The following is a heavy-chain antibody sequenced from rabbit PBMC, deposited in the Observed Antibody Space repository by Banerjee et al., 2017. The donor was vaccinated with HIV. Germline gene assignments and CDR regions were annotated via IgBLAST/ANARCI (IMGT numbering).Heavy chain of an antibody. CDR2: IDPLFTTT. CDR1: GFDFGRYG. CDR3: ASAHYTYGYASYAYATDYFNL. Sequence: EESGGGLVKPEGSLTLSCEASGFDFGRYGVSWVRQAPGKGLEWIGYIDPLFTTTIYASWVNGRFTISSHNAQNTLYLQLNSLTAADTATYFCASAHYTYGYASYAYATDYFNLWGPGTLVTVS. D-gene: IGHD6-1*01. V-gene: IGHV1S47*01. J-gene: IGHJ4*01.